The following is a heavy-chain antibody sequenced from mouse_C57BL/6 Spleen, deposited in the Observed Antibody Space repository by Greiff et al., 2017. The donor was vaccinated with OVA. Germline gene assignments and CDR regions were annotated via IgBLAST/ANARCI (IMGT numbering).Heavy chain of an antibody. V-gene: IGHV1-64*01. CDR1: GYTFTSYW. J-gene: IGHJ3*01. D-gene: IGHD1-1*01. CDR3: ARRDHYYGSSSAY. Sequence: QVQLQQPGAELVKPGASVKLSCKASGYTFTSYWMHWVKQRPGQGLEWIGMIHPNSGSTNYNEKFKSKATLTVDKSSSTAYMQLSSLTSEDSAVYYCARRDHYYGSSSAYWGQGTLVTVSA. CDR2: IHPNSGST.